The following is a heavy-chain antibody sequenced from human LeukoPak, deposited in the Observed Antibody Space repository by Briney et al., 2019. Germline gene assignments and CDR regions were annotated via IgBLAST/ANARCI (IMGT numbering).Heavy chain of an antibody. CDR1: GFTFSSYG. Sequence: GRSLRLSCAASGFTFSSYGMPWVRQAPGKGLEWVAVISYDGSNKYYADSVKGRFTISRDNSKNTLYLQMNSLRAEDTAVYYCAKDEDQQLGLMYYFDYWGQGTLVTVSS. D-gene: IGHD6-13*01. CDR3: AKDEDQQLGLMYYFDY. CDR2: ISYDGSNK. V-gene: IGHV3-30*18. J-gene: IGHJ4*02.